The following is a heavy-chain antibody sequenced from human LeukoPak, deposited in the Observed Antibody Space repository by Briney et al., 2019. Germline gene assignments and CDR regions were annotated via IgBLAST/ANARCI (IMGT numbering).Heavy chain of an antibody. J-gene: IGHJ5*02. CDR2: INSDGSST. CDR1: GFTFSSYW. D-gene: IGHD6-13*01. V-gene: IGHV3-74*01. CDR3: AREQRIAENWFDP. Sequence: GGSLRLSCAASGFTFSSYWMHWVRQAPGKGLVWVSRINSDGSSTSYADSVKGRFAISRDNAKNTLYLQMNSLRAEDTAVYYCAREQRIAENWFDPWGQGTLVTVSS.